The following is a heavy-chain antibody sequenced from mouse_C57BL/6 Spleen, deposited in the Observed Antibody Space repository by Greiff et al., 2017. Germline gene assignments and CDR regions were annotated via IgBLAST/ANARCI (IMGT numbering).Heavy chain of an antibody. Sequence: QVQLQQPGAELVKPGASVKLSCKASGYTFTSYWMHWVKQRPGQGLEWIGMIHPNSGSTNYNEKFKSKATLTVDKASSTAYMQRSSLTSEDSAVYYCARGVPLYFDVWGTGTTVTVSS. J-gene: IGHJ1*03. CDR3: ARGVPLYFDV. CDR2: IHPNSGST. V-gene: IGHV1-64*01. CDR1: GYTFTSYW.